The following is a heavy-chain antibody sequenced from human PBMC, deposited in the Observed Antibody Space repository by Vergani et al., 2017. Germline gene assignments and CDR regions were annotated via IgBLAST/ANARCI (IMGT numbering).Heavy chain of an antibody. CDR2: IKSKTDGGTT. V-gene: IGHV3-15*01. J-gene: IGHJ4*02. D-gene: IGHD3-22*01. CDR1: GFTFSNAW. CDR3: TSYYYDSSGYYPSDY. Sequence: EVQLVESGGGLVKPGGSLRLSCAASGFTFSNAWMSWVRQAPGKGLEWVGRIKSKTDGGTTDYAAPVKGRFTILKDDSTNKLYLQMNSLKTEDTAVYYCTSYYYDSSGYYPSDYWGQGTLVTVSS.